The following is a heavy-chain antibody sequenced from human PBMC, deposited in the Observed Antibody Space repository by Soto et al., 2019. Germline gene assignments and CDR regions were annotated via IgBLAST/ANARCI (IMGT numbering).Heavy chain of an antibody. CDR3: ARDLYRSGTYYAFDN. CDR2: ISAYNGNT. Sequence: QVPLVQSGAEVKKPGASVTVSCKTSGYTPTNYDIGWVRQAPGQGLEWMGWISAYNGNTSSAQKLQGRLTMTTDTSTGTAYLALRSLRSDDTAVYYCARDLYRSGTYYAFDNWGQGTLVTVSS. CDR1: GYTPTNYD. D-gene: IGHD1-26*01. J-gene: IGHJ4*02. V-gene: IGHV1-18*01.